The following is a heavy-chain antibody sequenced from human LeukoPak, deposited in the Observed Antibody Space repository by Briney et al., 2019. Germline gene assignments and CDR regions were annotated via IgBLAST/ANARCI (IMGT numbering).Heavy chain of an antibody. CDR2: ISANNGNR. J-gene: IGHJ4*02. CDR3: ARDRGTVVTLEYFDY. CDR1: GYTFTSYG. Sequence: ASVKVSCKASGYTFTSYGISWVRQAPGQGLEWMGWISANNGNRNYAQKLQGRLTMTTDTSTSTAYMELRSLRSDDTAVYYCARDRGTVVTLEYFDYWGQGTLVTVSS. D-gene: IGHD4-23*01. V-gene: IGHV1-18*01.